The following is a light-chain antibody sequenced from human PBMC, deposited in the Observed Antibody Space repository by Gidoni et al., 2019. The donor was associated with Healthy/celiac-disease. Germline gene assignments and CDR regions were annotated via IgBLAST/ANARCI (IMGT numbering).Light chain of an antibody. CDR1: QSVSSN. CDR3: QQYNNWPPWT. CDR2: GAF. V-gene: IGKV3-15*01. Sequence: EIVMTKSPATLSVSPGERATLSCRASQSVSSNLAWYQQKPGQAPRLLIYGAFTRATGIPARFSGSGSGTEFTLTISSLQSEDFAVYYCQQYNNWPPWTFGQXTKVEIK. J-gene: IGKJ1*01.